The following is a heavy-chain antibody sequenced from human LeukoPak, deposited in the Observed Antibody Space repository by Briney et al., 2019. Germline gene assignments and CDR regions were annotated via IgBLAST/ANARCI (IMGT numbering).Heavy chain of an antibody. Sequence: PSETLSLTCTVSGGSISSYYWSWIRQPPGQGLEWIGYIYYSGSTNYNTSLKSRVTISVATSKNQFSLKLSSVTAADTALYYCARGAGLRYFDWSYDYWGQGTLVTVSS. J-gene: IGHJ4*02. CDR1: GGSISSYY. CDR3: ARGAGLRYFDWSYDY. V-gene: IGHV4-59*01. D-gene: IGHD3-9*01. CDR2: IYYSGST.